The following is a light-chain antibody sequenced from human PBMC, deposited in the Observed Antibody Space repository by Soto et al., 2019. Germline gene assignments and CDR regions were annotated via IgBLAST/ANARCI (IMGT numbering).Light chain of an antibody. J-gene: IGKJ1*01. CDR2: GAS. V-gene: IGKV3-20*01. Sequence: IVLTQAPGTLSLSPGDRAPLSCRARPRVGSNYLAWYQQKSGQPPRLLINGASSRATRVPDRFSGSGSGTDFSLTISRLEPEDFAVYDCQQYGSTRWTVGQGTKVEIK. CDR3: QQYGSTRWT. CDR1: PRVGSNY.